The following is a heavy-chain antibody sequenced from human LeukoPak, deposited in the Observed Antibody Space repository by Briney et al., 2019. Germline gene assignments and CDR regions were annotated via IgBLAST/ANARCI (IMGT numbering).Heavy chain of an antibody. J-gene: IGHJ5*02. V-gene: IGHV1-69*05. CDR1: GGTFSSYA. CDR2: IIPIFGTA. CDR3: ANSGGYYIRYNWFDP. Sequence: SVKVSCKASGGTFSSYAISWVRQAPGQGLEWMGGIIPIFGTANYAQKFQGRVTITTDESTSTAYMELSSLRSEDTAVYYCANSGGYYIRYNWFDPWGQGTLVTISS. D-gene: IGHD3-22*01.